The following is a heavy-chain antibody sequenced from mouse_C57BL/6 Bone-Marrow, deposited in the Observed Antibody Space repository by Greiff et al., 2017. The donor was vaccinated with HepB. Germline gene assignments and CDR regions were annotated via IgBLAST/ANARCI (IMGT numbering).Heavy chain of an antibody. CDR2: IWWDDDK. Sequence: QVTLKESGPGILQPSQTLSMTCSFSGFSLSTFGMGVGWIRQPSGKGLEWLAHIWWDDDKYYNPALKSRLTISKDTSKNQVFLKIANVDTADTATYYCARIVRYYDYSWFAYWGQGTLVTVSA. D-gene: IGHD2-4*01. V-gene: IGHV8-8*01. CDR3: ARIVRYYDYSWFAY. J-gene: IGHJ3*01. CDR1: GFSLSTFGMG.